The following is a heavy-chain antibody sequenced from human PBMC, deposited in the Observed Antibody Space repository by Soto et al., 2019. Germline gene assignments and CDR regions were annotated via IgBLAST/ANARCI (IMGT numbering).Heavy chain of an antibody. Sequence: PSETLSLTCTVSGGSISGYYWSWTRQPPGKGLEWIGYMYNTGSTVYNPSFKSRVTISVDTSKNQFSLKLSSVTAADTAVYYCARSVFLWGQGTLVTVSS. D-gene: IGHD3-10*02. CDR2: MYNTGST. CDR3: ARSVFL. V-gene: IGHV4-59*12. CDR1: GGSISGYY. J-gene: IGHJ4*02.